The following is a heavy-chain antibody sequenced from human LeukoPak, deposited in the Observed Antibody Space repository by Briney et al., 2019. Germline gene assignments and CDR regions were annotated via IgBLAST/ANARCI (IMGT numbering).Heavy chain of an antibody. D-gene: IGHD6-19*01. Sequence: ASVKVSCKASGYTFTGHYMHWVRQAPGQGLEWMGWINPNSGGTNYAQKFQGRVTMTRDTSISTAYMELSRLRSDDTAVYYCARDEVAVASDYYYGMDVWGQGTTVTVSS. CDR2: INPNSGGT. CDR1: GYTFTGHY. J-gene: IGHJ6*02. CDR3: ARDEVAVASDYYYGMDV. V-gene: IGHV1-2*02.